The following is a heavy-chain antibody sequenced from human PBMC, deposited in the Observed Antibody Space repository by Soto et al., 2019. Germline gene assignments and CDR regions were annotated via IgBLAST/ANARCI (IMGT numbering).Heavy chain of an antibody. V-gene: IGHV3-9*01. Sequence: EVQLVESGGGLVQPGRSLRLSCAASGFTFDDYAMHWVRRVPGKGLEWVSSISWNGNIIGYADSVTGRFTISRDNAKNSLYLQMNSLRPEDTALYYCAKGGPDAFCGGGRCYFDSWGQGTLVTVSS. CDR1: GFTFDDYA. J-gene: IGHJ4*02. CDR3: AKGGPDAFCGGGRCYFDS. CDR2: ISWNGNII. D-gene: IGHD2-15*01.